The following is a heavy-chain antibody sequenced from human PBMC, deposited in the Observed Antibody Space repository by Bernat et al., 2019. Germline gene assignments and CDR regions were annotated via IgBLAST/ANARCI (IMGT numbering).Heavy chain of an antibody. CDR2: IRSKANTYAT. CDR1: GFTFSGSA. D-gene: IGHD1-26*01. CDR3: AKDRSYGHDLDY. J-gene: IGHJ4*02. V-gene: IGHV3-73*02. Sequence: EVQLVESGGGLVQPGGSLKLSCAASGFTFSGSAMHWVRQASGKGLEWVGRIRSKANTYATAYAASVKGRFTISRDNSKNTLYLEMNSLRGEDTAVYYCAKDRSYGHDLDYWGQGTLVTVSS.